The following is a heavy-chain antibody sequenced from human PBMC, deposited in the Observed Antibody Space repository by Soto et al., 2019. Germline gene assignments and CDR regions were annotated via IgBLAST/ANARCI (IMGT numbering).Heavy chain of an antibody. V-gene: IGHV4-61*01. CDR3: ARVGIAARPE. CDR2: IYYSGST. CDR1: GGSVSSGSCY. D-gene: IGHD6-6*01. J-gene: IGHJ4*02. Sequence: PSETLSLTCTVSGGSVSSGSCYWSWIRQPPGKGLEWFGYIYYSGSTNYNPSLKSRVTISVDTSKNQFSLKLSSVTAADTAVYYCARVGIAARPEWGQGTLVTVSS.